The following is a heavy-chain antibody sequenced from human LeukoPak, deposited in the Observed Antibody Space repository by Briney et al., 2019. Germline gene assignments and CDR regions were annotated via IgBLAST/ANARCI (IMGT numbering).Heavy chain of an antibody. CDR1: GFTCSTYW. CDR2: IKQDGSEK. V-gene: IGHV3-7*04. CDR3: ARDLPTGYYISSGYYEYFLDY. D-gene: IGHD3-22*01. Sequence: GGSLRLSCAASGFTCSTYWMTWVRQAPGKGLEWVANIKQDGSEKYYVDSLKGRFTISRDNAKNSLFLQTNSLRAEDTAVYYCARDLPTGYYISSGYYEYFLDYWGQGTLVTVSS. J-gene: IGHJ4*02.